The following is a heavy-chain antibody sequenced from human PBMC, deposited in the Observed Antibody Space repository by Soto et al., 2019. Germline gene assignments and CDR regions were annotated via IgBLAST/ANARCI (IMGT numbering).Heavy chain of an antibody. D-gene: IGHD6-19*01. CDR3: TRPTINVAGRNSDLEY. CDR1: GFTVTDYY. V-gene: IGHV1-2*02. Sequence: ASVKVSCKASGFTVTDYYLHGVRQVPGQGPEWMGWIHLYIGDTKYGQKFQGRVTMTRDTSITTGYMELNRLRSDDTAVYYCTRPTINVAGRNSDLEYWGQGVPVTVSS. CDR2: IHLYIGDT. J-gene: IGHJ4*02.